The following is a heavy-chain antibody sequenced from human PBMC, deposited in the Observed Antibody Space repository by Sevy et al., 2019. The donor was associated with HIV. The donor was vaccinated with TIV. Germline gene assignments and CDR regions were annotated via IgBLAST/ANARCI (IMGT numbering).Heavy chain of an antibody. CDR1: GFTFDDYA. J-gene: IGHJ3*02. CDR2: ISWNSGSI. D-gene: IGHD3-22*01. Sequence: ALRLSCAASGFTFDDYAMHWVRQAPGKGLEWVSGISWNSGSIGYADSVKGRFTISRDNAENSLYLQMNRLRAEDTAMYYCAKAESRITMIVVAHDFDIWGQGTMVTVSS. V-gene: IGHV3-9*01. CDR3: AKAESRITMIVVAHDFDI.